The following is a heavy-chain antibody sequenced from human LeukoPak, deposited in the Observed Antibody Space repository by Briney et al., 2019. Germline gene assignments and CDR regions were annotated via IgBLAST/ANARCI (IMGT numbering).Heavy chain of an antibody. CDR1: GGSISSSNW. CDR2: IYHSGST. D-gene: IGHD3-22*01. J-gene: IGHJ4*02. V-gene: IGHV4-4*02. Sequence: PSETLSLTCAVSGGSISSSNWWSWVRQPPGKGLEWIGEIYHSGSTNYNPSLKSRVTISVDKSKNQFSLKLSSVTAADTAVYYCARAPTQGGYYRHFDYWGQGTLVTVSS. CDR3: ARAPTQGGYYRHFDY.